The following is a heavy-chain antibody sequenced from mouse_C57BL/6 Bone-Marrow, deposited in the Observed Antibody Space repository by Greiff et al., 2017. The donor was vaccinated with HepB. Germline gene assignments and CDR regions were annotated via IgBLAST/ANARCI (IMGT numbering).Heavy chain of an antibody. CDR1: GYTFTSYW. CDR3: ARWVYDGYYSCAY. J-gene: IGHJ3*01. V-gene: IGHV1-64*01. CDR2: IHPNSGST. D-gene: IGHD2-3*01. Sequence: QVQLQQPGAELVKPGASVKLSCKASGYTFTSYWMHWVKQRPGQGLEWIGMIHPNSGSTNYNEKFKSKATLTVDKSSSTAYMQLSSLTSEDSAVYYCARWVYDGYYSCAYWGQGTLVTVSA.